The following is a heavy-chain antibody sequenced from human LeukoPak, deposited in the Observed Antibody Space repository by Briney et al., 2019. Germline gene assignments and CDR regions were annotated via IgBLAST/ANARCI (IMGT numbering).Heavy chain of an antibody. CDR2: IYYSGST. D-gene: IGHD2-2*01. CDR3: AREVGNIVVVPAATSYNWFDP. J-gene: IGHJ5*02. V-gene: IGHV4-59*01. CDR1: GGSISSYY. Sequence: SETLSLTCTVSGGSISSYYWSWIRQPPGKGLEWIGYIYYSGSTNYNPSLKSRVTISVDTSKNQFSLKLSSVTAADTAVYYCAREVGNIVVVPAATSYNWFDPWGQGTLVTVSS.